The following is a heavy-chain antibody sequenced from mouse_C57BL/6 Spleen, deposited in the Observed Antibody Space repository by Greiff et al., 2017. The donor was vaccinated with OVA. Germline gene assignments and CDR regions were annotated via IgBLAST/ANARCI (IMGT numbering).Heavy chain of an antibody. D-gene: IGHD2-4*01. CDR2: IWSDGST. Sequence: VKVVESGPGLVVPSQSLSITCTVSGFSFTSYGVHWVRQPPGKGLEWLVVIWSDGSTTYNSALKSRLSISKDNSKSQVFLKMNSRQTDDTAMYYCAIHGGDDYDGDYYAMDYWGQGTSVTVSS. V-gene: IGHV2-6-1*01. CDR1: GFSFTSYG. CDR3: AIHGGDDYDGDYYAMDY. J-gene: IGHJ4*01.